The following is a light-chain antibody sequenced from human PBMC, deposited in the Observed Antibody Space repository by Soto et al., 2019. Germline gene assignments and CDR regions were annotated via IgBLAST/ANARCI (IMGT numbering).Light chain of an antibody. V-gene: IGKV1-12*01. CDR2: LVS. J-gene: IGKJ1*01. Sequence: DIQMTQSPSSVSASVGDKVTITCRASQGISTWLAWYQQKPGKARKLLIHLVSSLQIGVPSRFSGSGSATDFPLTISSLQPEDFATYYCQQSNSFPWTFVQGTKVEIK. CDR1: QGISTW. CDR3: QQSNSFPWT.